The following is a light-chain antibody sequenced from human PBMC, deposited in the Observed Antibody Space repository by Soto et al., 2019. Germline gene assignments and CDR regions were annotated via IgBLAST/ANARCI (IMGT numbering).Light chain of an antibody. CDR2: GAS. V-gene: IGKV3-15*01. J-gene: IGKJ2*01. CDR3: QQGHHWPLT. Sequence: EIVMTQSPATLSLSPGERAALSCRASQSINSELAWYQQKPGQPPRPLIYGASTRATGVPARFTGSESGSEFTLTISGLQSEDFAVYYCQQGHHWPLTFGQGTRLEI. CDR1: QSINSE.